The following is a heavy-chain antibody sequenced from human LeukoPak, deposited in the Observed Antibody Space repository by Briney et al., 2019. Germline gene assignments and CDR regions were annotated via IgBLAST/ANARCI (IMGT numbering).Heavy chain of an antibody. Sequence: SVKVSCKASGGTFSSYAISWVRQAPGQGLEWMGGIIPIFGTANYAQKFQGGVTITTDESTSTAYMELSSLRSEDTAVYYCARGRVEMATINDYFDYWGRGTLVTVSS. CDR1: GGTFSSYA. CDR3: ARGRVEMATINDYFDY. J-gene: IGHJ4*02. D-gene: IGHD5-24*01. V-gene: IGHV1-69*05. CDR2: IIPIFGTA.